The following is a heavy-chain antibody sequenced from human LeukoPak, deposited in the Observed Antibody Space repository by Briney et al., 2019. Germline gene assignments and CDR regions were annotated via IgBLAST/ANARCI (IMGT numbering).Heavy chain of an antibody. CDR3: ARGYCSDGSCYPWDY. D-gene: IGHD2-15*01. J-gene: IGHJ4*02. CDR1: GGSISSSSYY. Sequence: SETLSLTCTVSGGSISSSSYYWGWIRQPPGKGLEWIGSIYYSGSTYYNPSLKSRVTMSVDTSKNQFSLKLSSVTAADTGVYYCARGYCSDGSCYPWDYWGQGTLVTVSS. V-gene: IGHV4-39*07. CDR2: IYYSGST.